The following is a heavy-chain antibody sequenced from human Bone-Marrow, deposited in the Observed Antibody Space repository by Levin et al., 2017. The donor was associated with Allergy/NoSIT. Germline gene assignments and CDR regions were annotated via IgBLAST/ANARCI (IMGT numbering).Heavy chain of an antibody. D-gene: IGHD2-15*01. V-gene: IGHV1-69*13. Sequence: AASVKVSCKASGGTFSSYAISWVRQAPGQGLEWMGGIIPIFGTANYAQKFQGRVTITADESTSTAYMELSSLRSEDTAVYYCARDDCSGGSCTNTFDIWGQGTMVTVSS. J-gene: IGHJ3*02. CDR3: ARDDCSGGSCTNTFDI. CDR1: GGTFSSYA. CDR2: IIPIFGTA.